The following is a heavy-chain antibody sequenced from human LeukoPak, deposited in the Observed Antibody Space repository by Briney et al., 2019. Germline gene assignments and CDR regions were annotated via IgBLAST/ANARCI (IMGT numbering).Heavy chain of an antibody. Sequence: GAAVKVSCKASGYTFSGYYVHWVRQAPGQGLEWMGWISAYNGNTNYAQKLQGRVTMTTDTSASTAYMELRSLRSDDTAVYYCARGIAAAGTPPHFDYWGQGTLVTVSS. D-gene: IGHD6-13*01. CDR2: ISAYNGNT. CDR3: ARGIAAAGTPPHFDY. CDR1: GYTFSGYY. J-gene: IGHJ4*02. V-gene: IGHV1-18*04.